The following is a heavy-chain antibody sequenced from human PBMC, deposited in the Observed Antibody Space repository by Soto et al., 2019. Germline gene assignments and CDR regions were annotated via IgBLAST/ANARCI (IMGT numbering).Heavy chain of an antibody. Sequence: ASVKVSCKDSGGTSRNYVISWARQAPGQGLEWMGGIIPSFGTPTYAQKFQGRVTITADDSTSAAYMELSSLRSEDTAVYYCARAALYNWNDVSWFDPWGQGTLVTVSS. J-gene: IGHJ5*02. CDR3: ARAALYNWNDVSWFDP. D-gene: IGHD1-1*01. CDR1: GGTSRNYV. V-gene: IGHV1-69*13. CDR2: IIPSFGTP.